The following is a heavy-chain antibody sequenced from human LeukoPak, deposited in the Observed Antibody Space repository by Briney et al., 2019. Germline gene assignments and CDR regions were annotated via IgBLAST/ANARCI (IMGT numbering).Heavy chain of an antibody. CDR2: IIPILGIA. CDR1: GGTFSSYA. V-gene: IGHV1-69*04. Sequence: SVKVSCKASGGTFSSYATSWVRQAPGQGLEWMGRIIPILGIANYAQKFQGRVTITADKSTSTAYMELSSLRSEDTAVYYCAREDCGGDCYSHNWFDPWGQGTLVTVSS. J-gene: IGHJ5*02. CDR3: AREDCGGDCYSHNWFDP. D-gene: IGHD2-21*02.